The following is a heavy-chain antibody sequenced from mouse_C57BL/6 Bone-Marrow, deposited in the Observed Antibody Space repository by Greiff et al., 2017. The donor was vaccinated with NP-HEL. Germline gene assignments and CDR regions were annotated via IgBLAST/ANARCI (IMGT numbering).Heavy chain of an antibody. CDR2: INYDGSST. CDR1: GFTFSDYY. Sequence: EVKLQESEGGLVQPGSSMKLSCTASGFTFSDYYMAWVRQVPEKGLEWVANINYDGSSTYYLDSLKSRFIISRDNAKNILYLQMSSLKSEDTATYYCARDPYYGSSYWYFDVWGTGTTVTVSS. V-gene: IGHV5-16*01. D-gene: IGHD1-1*01. J-gene: IGHJ1*03. CDR3: ARDPYYGSSYWYFDV.